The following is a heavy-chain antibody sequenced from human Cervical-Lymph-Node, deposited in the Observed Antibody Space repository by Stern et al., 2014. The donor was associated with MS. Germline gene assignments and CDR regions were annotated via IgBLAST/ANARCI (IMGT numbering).Heavy chain of an antibody. CDR1: GFTFTSSA. CDR2: IVVGSGNT. CDR3: AADPATTVTTLFSFDY. Sequence: QLGQSGPEVKKPGTSVKVSCKASGFTFTSSAVQWVRQARGQRLEWIGWIVVGSGNTNYAQKFQERVTITRDMSTSTAYMELSSLRSEDTAVYYCAADPATTVTTLFSFDYWGQGTLVTVSS. D-gene: IGHD4-17*01. J-gene: IGHJ4*02. V-gene: IGHV1-58*01.